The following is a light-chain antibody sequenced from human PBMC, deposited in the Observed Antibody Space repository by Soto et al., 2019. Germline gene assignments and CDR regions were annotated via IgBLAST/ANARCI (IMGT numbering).Light chain of an antibody. J-gene: IGKJ2*01. CDR2: GAS. CDR1: QSVTNNY. CDR3: QQYVAPPPYP. V-gene: IGKV3-20*01. Sequence: ENVLTQSPGTLSLSPGERATLSCRASQSVTNNYLAWYQQKPGQAPRLLIYGASSRATGIPDRFSGSGSATDFTLTISRVEPEDFAVYYCQQYVAPPPYPFGQGTKLEIK.